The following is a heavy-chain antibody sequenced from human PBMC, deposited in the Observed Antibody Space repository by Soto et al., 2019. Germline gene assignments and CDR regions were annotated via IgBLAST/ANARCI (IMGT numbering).Heavy chain of an antibody. J-gene: IGHJ5*02. CDR2: ISRDGSRI. CDR1: GFTFRIFA. D-gene: IGHD3-3*01. V-gene: IGHV3-30*09. CDR3: ARHGLPADFTCRGYWLDP. Sequence: QVQLVESGGGVVQPGRSLRLSCVASGFTFRIFALHWVRQSLGKGLEWLGVISRDGSRIYYADYMKGRFAISRDNSKLTLYMELNSLRGEDTAAYYCARHGLPADFTCRGYWLDPWCPGTLVTLSS.